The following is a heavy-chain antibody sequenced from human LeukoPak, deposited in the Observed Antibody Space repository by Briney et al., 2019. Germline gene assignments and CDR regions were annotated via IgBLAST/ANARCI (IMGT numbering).Heavy chain of an antibody. Sequence: ASVKVSCKASGYTFTGYYMHWVRQAPGQGLEWMGWINPNSGGTNYAQKFQGRVTMTRDTSIGTAYMELSRLRSDDTAVYYCARDIVLMVYAIPYYYYMDVWGKGTTFTVSS. V-gene: IGHV1-2*02. J-gene: IGHJ6*03. CDR1: GYTFTGYY. CDR2: INPNSGGT. D-gene: IGHD2-8*01. CDR3: ARDIVLMVYAIPYYYYMDV.